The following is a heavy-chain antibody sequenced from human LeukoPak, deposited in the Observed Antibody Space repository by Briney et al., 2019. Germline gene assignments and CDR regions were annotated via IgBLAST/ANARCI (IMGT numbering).Heavy chain of an antibody. CDR2: INPNTGGT. D-gene: IGHD6-6*01. Sequence: ASVKVSCKASGYTFTGYYMHWVRQAPGQGLEWVGWINPNTGGTNYAQRFQGRVTMTGDTSISTAYMELSGLRSDDTAVYYCARDFEYNSATYYFDYWGQGTLVTVSS. V-gene: IGHV1-2*02. CDR1: GYTFTGYY. J-gene: IGHJ4*02. CDR3: ARDFEYNSATYYFDY.